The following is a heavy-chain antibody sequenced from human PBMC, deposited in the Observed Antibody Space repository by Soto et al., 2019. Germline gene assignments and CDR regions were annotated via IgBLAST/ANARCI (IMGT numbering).Heavy chain of an antibody. J-gene: IGHJ4*02. V-gene: IGHV3-23*01. CDR3: AKDPSYDQLLSFFFDY. D-gene: IGHD2-2*01. Sequence: HPGGSLRLSCAASGFTFSSYAMSWVRQAPGKGLEWVSAISGSGGSTYYADSVKGRFTISRDNSKNTLYLQMNSLRAEDTAVYYCAKDPSYDQLLSFFFDYWGQGTLVTVSS. CDR1: GFTFSSYA. CDR2: ISGSGGST.